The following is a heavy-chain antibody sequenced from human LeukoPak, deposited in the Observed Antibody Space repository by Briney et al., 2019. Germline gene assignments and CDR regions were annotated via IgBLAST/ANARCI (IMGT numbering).Heavy chain of an antibody. CDR2: INQGGSVK. J-gene: IGHJ4*02. Sequence: PGGSLRLSCAASGFSFRDFWMTWVRQAPGKGLEWVANINQGGSVKYYVDSVKGRSTISRDDAKSSLYVQMNSLRDEDTAVYYCARFGYSGWNLEYWGQGTLVTVSS. D-gene: IGHD5-12*01. V-gene: IGHV3-7*01. CDR3: ARFGYSGWNLEY. CDR1: GFSFRDFW.